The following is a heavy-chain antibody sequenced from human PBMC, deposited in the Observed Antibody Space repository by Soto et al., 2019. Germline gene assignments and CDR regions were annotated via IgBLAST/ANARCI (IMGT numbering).Heavy chain of an antibody. D-gene: IGHD3-3*01. Sequence: GGSLRLSCAASGFIFSSYAMSWVRQAPGKGLEWVSAISGSGGSTYYADSVKGRFTISRDNSKNTLYLQMNSLRAEDTAVYYCARVNPLDYDFWSGSVFDYWGQGTLVTVSS. V-gene: IGHV3-23*01. CDR3: ARVNPLDYDFWSGSVFDY. CDR1: GFIFSSYA. CDR2: ISGSGGST. J-gene: IGHJ4*02.